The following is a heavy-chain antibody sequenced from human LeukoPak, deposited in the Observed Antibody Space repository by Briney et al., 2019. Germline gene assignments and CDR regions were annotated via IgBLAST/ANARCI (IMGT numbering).Heavy chain of an antibody. CDR1: GYSISSYYY. CDR2: MYDSGST. V-gene: IGHV4-38-2*01. J-gene: IGHJ3*02. D-gene: IGHD6-19*01. Sequence: SETLSLTCAVSGYSISSYYYRGWRRQPGGKGLEWIGIMYDSGSTYYKPSLKGRVTVSVDTSENQFTLKLSSVTAANTAVYYCANRSGGQRLASGDAFDIWGQGTMVTVSS. CDR3: ANRSGGQRLASGDAFDI.